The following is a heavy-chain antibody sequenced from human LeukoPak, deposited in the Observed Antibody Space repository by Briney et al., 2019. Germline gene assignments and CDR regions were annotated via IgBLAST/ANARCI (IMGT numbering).Heavy chain of an antibody. J-gene: IGHJ4*02. V-gene: IGHV4-4*02. D-gene: IGHD2-21*02. CDR1: DGSISSNNW. Sequence: SETLSLTCTVSDGSISSNNWSRWVRPPREEGLEWSGVIYHSGSTNYPPSLKSRVTISVVKSKNLFSLMMSAITAADTALYYCARVVETAIDDGYYFDYGGQGTLVTVSA. CDR3: ARVVETAIDDGYYFDY. CDR2: IYHSGST.